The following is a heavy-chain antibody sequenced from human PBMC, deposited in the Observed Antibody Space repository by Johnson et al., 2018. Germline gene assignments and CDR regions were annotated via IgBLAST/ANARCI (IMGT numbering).Heavy chain of an antibody. CDR3: ARVSHGSGPSRAFDI. Sequence: EVQLVETGGGLVQPGRSLRLSCAASGFTFDDYAMHWVRQAPGKGLEWVSGISWNSGSIGYADSVKGRFTISRDNAKNSLYLQINSLRAEDTALYYWARVSHGSGPSRAFDIWGQGTMGTVSS. J-gene: IGHJ3*02. D-gene: IGHD3-10*01. CDR2: ISWNSGSI. V-gene: IGHV3-9*01. CDR1: GFTFDDYA.